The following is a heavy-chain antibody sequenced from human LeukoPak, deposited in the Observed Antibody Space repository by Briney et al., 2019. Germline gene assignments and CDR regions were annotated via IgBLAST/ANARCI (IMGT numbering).Heavy chain of an antibody. CDR3: ARDLHIAAADY. CDR2: IIGDGTSR. V-gene: IGHV3-74*01. Sequence: GGSLRLSCAASGFTFSDYWMHWVRQAPGKGLEWVSRIIGDGTSRDYADSVKGRFTISRDNAKNTVYLQMNSLRADDTAVYYCARDLHIAAADYWGQGTLVTVSS. CDR1: GFTFSDYW. D-gene: IGHD6-13*01. J-gene: IGHJ4*02.